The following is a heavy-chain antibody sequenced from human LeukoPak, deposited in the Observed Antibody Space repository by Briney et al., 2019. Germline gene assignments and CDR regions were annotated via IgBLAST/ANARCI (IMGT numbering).Heavy chain of an antibody. CDR3: ATRIKAATPFDY. Sequence: PGGSLRLSCAASGFTFSSYGMSWVRQAPGKGLEWVAAISGSAGSTYYADSVKGRFTISRDNSKNTLYLQMNSLRAEDTAVYYCATRIKAATPFDYWGQGTLVTVSS. J-gene: IGHJ4*02. CDR1: GFTFSSYG. D-gene: IGHD2-15*01. V-gene: IGHV3-23*01. CDR2: ISGSAGST.